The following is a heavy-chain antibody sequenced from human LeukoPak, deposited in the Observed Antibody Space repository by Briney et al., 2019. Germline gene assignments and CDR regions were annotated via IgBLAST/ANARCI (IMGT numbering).Heavy chain of an antibody. CDR1: GYSITSGYY. V-gene: IGHV4-38-2*02. J-gene: IGHJ4*02. D-gene: IGHD2-2*02. CDR2: IYHTGNT. CDR3: ARYCSSTTCYTRGGDY. Sequence: SETQSLTCSVSGYSITSGYYWGWIRQPPGKGLEWIGSIYHTGNTFYDPSFNSRVTISVDTSKNQFSLSLSSVTAADTAVYYCARYCSSTTCYTRGGDYWGQGTLVTVSS.